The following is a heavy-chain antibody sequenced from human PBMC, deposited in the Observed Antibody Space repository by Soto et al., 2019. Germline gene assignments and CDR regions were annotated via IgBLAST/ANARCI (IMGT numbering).Heavy chain of an antibody. J-gene: IGHJ6*02. D-gene: IGHD3-3*01. CDR1: GSTFSSSE. CDR2: ISKSSRVI. V-gene: IGHV3-48*03. CDR3: ASVNLRFSYGIDV. Sequence: EVQLVESGGGLVQPGGSLRLSCAASGSTFSSSEMHWVRQAPGKGLEWVSYISKSSRVIYYADSVKGRFTTSRDNAKNLLYLQMNSLRAEDTAVYFCASVNLRFSYGIDVWGQGTTVTVSS.